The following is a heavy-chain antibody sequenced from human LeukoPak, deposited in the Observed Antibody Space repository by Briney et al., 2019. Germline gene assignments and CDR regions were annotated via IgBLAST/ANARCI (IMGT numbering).Heavy chain of an antibody. J-gene: IGHJ3*02. CDR1: GYTFTSYG. Sequence: ASVNVSCKASGYTFTSYGISWVRQAPGQGLEWMGWISAYNGNTNYAQKLQGRVTMTTDTSTSTAYMELRSLRSDDTAVYYCARAMIVVVLDERDAFDIWGQGTMVTVSS. CDR2: ISAYNGNT. D-gene: IGHD3-22*01. V-gene: IGHV1-18*01. CDR3: ARAMIVVVLDERDAFDI.